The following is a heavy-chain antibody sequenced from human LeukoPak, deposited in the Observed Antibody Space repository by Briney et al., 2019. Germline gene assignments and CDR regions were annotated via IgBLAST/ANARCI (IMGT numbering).Heavy chain of an antibody. Sequence: GGFLRLSCSASGLTFRSYAMSWIRQAPGKGLDWVSTISGSGGGTYADSVKGRFTISRDNSKNTLYLQMNRLRAEDTAVYYCAKDMIRGVSRWFDPWGQGTLVTVSS. CDR3: AKDMIRGVSRWFDP. J-gene: IGHJ5*02. CDR2: ISGSGGGT. CDR1: GLTFRSYA. V-gene: IGHV3-23*01. D-gene: IGHD3-10*01.